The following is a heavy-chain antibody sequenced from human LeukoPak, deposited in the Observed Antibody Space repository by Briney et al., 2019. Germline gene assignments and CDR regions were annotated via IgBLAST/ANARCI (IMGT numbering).Heavy chain of an antibody. Sequence: GGSLRLSCAASGFTSYDYAMHWVRQAPGKGLEWVALISYDGSNEYYADSVKGRFTISRDNSKNTLHLQMNSLRTEDTAVYYCATWGPSSGCSDYWGQGTLVTVSS. V-gene: IGHV3-30-3*01. J-gene: IGHJ4*02. CDR2: ISYDGSNE. CDR1: GFTSYDYA. CDR3: ATWGPSSGCSDY. D-gene: IGHD6-19*01.